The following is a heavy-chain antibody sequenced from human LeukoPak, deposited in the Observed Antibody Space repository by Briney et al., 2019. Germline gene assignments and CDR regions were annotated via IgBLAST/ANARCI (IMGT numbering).Heavy chain of an antibody. CDR3: ARDGGTWIQLWLDYYYYYMDV. CDR1: GYTFTNYA. Sequence: GASVKVSCKASGYTFTNYAIHWVRQAPGQRFEWMGWINAANGHTKYSQEFQDRITITRDTSATTAYMELSNLRSEDTAVYYCARDGGTWIQLWLDYYYYYMDVWGKGTTVTVSS. CDR2: INAANGHT. J-gene: IGHJ6*03. V-gene: IGHV1-3*03. D-gene: IGHD5-18*01.